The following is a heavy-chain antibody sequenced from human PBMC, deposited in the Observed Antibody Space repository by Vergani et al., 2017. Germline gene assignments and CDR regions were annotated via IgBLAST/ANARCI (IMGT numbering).Heavy chain of an antibody. CDR1: GFTVSSNY. CDR2: IYSGGST. J-gene: IGHJ6*03. D-gene: IGHD6-6*01. CDR3: ARSGSSSSLYYYYYMDV. Sequence: EVQLVESGGGLIQPGGSLRLSCAASGFTVSSNYMSWVRQAPGKGLEWVSVIYSGGSTYSADSVKGRFTISRDNSKNTLYLQMNSLRAEDTAVYYCARSGSSSSLYYYYYMDVWGKGTTVTVSS. V-gene: IGHV3-53*01.